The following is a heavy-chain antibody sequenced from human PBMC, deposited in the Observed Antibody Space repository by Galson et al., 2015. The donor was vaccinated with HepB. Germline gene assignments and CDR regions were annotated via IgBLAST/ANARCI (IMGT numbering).Heavy chain of an antibody. Sequence: LRLSCAASGFSLSIYDMHWVRQVTGKGLEWVSAVSPSGDPYYADSVKGRFTISRENAKNSMYLQMNNLRAGDTALYYCAREIRTPTGVGDGMDVWGQGTTVTVSS. J-gene: IGHJ6*02. CDR1: GFSLSIYD. V-gene: IGHV3-13*05. CDR2: VSPSGDP. CDR3: AREIRTPTGVGDGMDV. D-gene: IGHD2-8*01.